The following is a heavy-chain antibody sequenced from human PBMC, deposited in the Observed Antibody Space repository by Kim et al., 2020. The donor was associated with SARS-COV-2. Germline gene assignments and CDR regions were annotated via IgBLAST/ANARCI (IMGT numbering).Heavy chain of an antibody. D-gene: IGHD3-10*01. Sequence: GGSLRLSCAASGFTFSSYAMNWVRQAPGKGLEWVSAISCSGSSTYYADSVKGRFTISRDNSKNTLYLQMNSLRAEDTAVYYCAKEYYRTMVQGVIRSDYWGQGTLVTVSS. CDR2: ISCSGSST. V-gene: IGHV3-23*01. CDR3: AKEYYRTMVQGVIRSDY. CDR1: GFTFSSYA. J-gene: IGHJ4*02.